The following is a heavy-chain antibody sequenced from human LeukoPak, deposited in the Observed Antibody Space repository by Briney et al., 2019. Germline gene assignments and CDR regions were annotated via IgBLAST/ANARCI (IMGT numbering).Heavy chain of an antibody. D-gene: IGHD2/OR15-2a*01. V-gene: IGHV1-2*02. J-gene: IGHJ4*02. CDR1: GYSFTDYY. CDR3: ARSFPVLVTTSTHFDY. Sequence: GASAKVSCKASGYSFTDYYMHWVRQAPGQGLEWMGWINPNSGGTSYAQKFQGRVTMTRDTSISTAYVELSGLTSDDTAVYYCARSFPVLVTTSTHFDYWGQGTSITVSS. CDR2: INPNSGGT.